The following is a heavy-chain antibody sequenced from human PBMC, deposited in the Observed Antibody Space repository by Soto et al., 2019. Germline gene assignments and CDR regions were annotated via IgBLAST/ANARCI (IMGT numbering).Heavy chain of an antibody. CDR2: IYYSGNT. CDR1: GGSLTTNY. Sequence: SETLSLTCTVSGGSLTTNYWSWVRQPPGKGLEWIGYIYYSGNTNYNPSLKSRVTISVDTSKNQFSLKLSSVTAADTAVYFCARIRDYYASPITIRPWFDPWGQGTLVTVSS. V-gene: IGHV4-59*01. D-gene: IGHD3-16*01. J-gene: IGHJ5*02. CDR3: ARIRDYYASPITIRPWFDP.